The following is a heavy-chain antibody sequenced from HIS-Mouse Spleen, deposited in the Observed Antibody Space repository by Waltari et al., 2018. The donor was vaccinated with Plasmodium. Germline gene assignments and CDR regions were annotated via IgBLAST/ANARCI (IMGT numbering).Heavy chain of an antibody. D-gene: IGHD3-10*01. V-gene: IGHV4-34*01. CDR3: ARGLRGHYWYFDL. CDR1: GGSFSGYY. CDR2: SNHSGST. J-gene: IGHJ2*01. Sequence: QVQLQQWGAGLLKPSETLSLTCAVYGGSFSGYYWSWIRQPPGKGLEWIGESNHSGSTNYNPSLKSRVTIPVDTAKNQFSLKLSSVTAADTAVYYCARGLRGHYWYFDLWGRGTLVTVSS.